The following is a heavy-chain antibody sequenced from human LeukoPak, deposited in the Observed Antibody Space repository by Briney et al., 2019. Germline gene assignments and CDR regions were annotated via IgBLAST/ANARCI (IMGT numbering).Heavy chain of an antibody. D-gene: IGHD5-18*01. CDR3: ARELHTSDAFDI. CDR1: GGTFSSYA. V-gene: IGHV1-69*05. Sequence: ASVKVSCKASGGTFSSYAISWVRQAPGQGLEWMGRIIPIFGTANYAQKFQGRVTITTDESTSTAYMELSSLRSEDTAVYYCARELHTSDAFDIWGQGTMVTVSS. J-gene: IGHJ3*02. CDR2: IIPIFGTA.